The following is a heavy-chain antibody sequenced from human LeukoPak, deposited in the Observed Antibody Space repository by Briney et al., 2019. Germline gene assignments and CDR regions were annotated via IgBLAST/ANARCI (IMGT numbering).Heavy chain of an antibody. CDR2: ISGSGGST. V-gene: IGHV3-23*01. CDR1: GFTFSSYA. J-gene: IGHJ1*01. Sequence: PRGSLRLSCAASGFTFSSYAMSWVRQAPGKGLEWVSAISGSGGSTYYADSVKGRFTISRDNSKNTLYLQMNSLRAEDTAVYYCAKFPDCSSTSCYEYFQHWGQGTLVTVSS. CDR3: AKFPDCSSTSCYEYFQH. D-gene: IGHD2-2*01.